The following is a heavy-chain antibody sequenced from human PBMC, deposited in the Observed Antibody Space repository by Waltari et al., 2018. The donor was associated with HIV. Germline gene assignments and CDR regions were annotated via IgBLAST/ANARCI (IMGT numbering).Heavy chain of an antibody. CDR3: ARDQGEGIDGGNSVMNGMDV. J-gene: IGHJ6*02. D-gene: IGHD2-21*02. V-gene: IGHV3-30*01. CDR1: GFTFSSYA. Sequence: QVQLVESGGGVVQPGRSLRLSCAASGFTFSSYAMHWVRQAPGKGLEWVAVISYDGSNKYYADSVKGRFTISRDNSKNTLYLQMNSLRAEDTAVYYCARDQGEGIDGGNSVMNGMDVWGQGTTVTVSS. CDR2: ISYDGSNK.